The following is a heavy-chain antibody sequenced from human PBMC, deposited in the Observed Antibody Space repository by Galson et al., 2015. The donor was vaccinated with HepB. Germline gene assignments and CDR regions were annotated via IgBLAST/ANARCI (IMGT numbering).Heavy chain of an antibody. Sequence: SETLSLTCAVSGASTSSNTYYWSWIRQPPGRGLEWIGSIYYTGTTYYNPPLKSRVTISLDTSKNHFSLKLRSVTAADPAVYYCARHVGESGSYGMDVWGQGTTVTGSS. CDR2: IYYTGTT. V-gene: IGHV4-39*01. CDR3: ARHVGESGSYGMDV. CDR1: GASTSSNTYY. J-gene: IGHJ6*02. D-gene: IGHD2-15*01.